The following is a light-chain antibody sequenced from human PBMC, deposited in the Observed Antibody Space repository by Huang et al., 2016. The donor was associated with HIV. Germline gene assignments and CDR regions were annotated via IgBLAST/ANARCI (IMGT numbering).Light chain of an antibody. Sequence: DIQMTQSPSSLSASVVDRVTITCRASQSISNYLNWYQQKPGKAPKLLIYAASSLQSRVPSRCSVSGSGTDFTLNISSLQPEDFATYFCQQSYNTPTFGQGTRLEIK. J-gene: IGKJ2*01. CDR3: QQSYNTPT. CDR2: AAS. V-gene: IGKV1-39*01. CDR1: QSISNY.